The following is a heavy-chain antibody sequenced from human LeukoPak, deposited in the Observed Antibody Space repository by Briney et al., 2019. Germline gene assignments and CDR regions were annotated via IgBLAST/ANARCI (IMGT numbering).Heavy chain of an antibody. CDR1: GFTFSSHW. CDR2: IDSSSRVT. Sequence: GGSLRLSCAASGFTFSSHWMSWVRQAPGKGLEWLSFIDSSSRVTFYADSVKGRFTISRDNSKNTLYLQMNSLRAEDTAVYYCAKDQISGWYDYYYYGMDVWGQGTTVTVSS. V-gene: IGHV3-23*01. J-gene: IGHJ6*02. CDR3: AKDQISGWYDYYYYGMDV. D-gene: IGHD6-19*01.